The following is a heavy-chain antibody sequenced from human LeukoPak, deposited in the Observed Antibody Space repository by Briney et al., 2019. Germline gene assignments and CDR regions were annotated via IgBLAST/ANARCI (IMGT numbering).Heavy chain of an antibody. J-gene: IGHJ6*03. CDR2: IYTSGST. CDR3: AREGNDYGDYPRYYYYYMDV. D-gene: IGHD4-17*01. Sequence: SEILSLTCTVSGGSISSYYWSWIRQPAGKGLEWIGRIYTSGSTNYNPSLKSRVTMSVDTSKNQFSLKLSSVTAADTAVYYCAREGNDYGDYPRYYYYYMDVWGKGTTVTISS. CDR1: GGSISSYY. V-gene: IGHV4-4*07.